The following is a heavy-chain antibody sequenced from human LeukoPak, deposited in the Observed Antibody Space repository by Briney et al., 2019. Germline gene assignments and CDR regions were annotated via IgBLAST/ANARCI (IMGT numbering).Heavy chain of an antibody. J-gene: IGHJ4*02. D-gene: IGHD3-22*01. Sequence: SGPTLVNPTQTLTLTCTFSGFSLSTSGVGVGWIRQPPGKALEWLALIYWNDDKRYSPSPKSRLTITKDTSKNQVVLTMTNMDPVDTATYYCAHRRGYDSSGSSFDYWGQGTLVTVSS. CDR1: GFSLSTSGVG. V-gene: IGHV2-5*01. CDR2: IYWNDDK. CDR3: AHRRGYDSSGSSFDY.